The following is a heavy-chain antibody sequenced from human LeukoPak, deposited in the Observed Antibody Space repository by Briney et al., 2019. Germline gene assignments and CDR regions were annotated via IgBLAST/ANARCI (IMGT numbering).Heavy chain of an antibody. Sequence: GGSLRLSCAASGFTFSSYSMNWVRQAPGKGLEWVSYISSSSTIYYADSVKGRFTISRDNAKNSLYLQMNSLRAEDTAVYYCARGPPGTMIVVSLDYYYMDVWGKGTTVTVSS. CDR2: ISSSSTI. D-gene: IGHD3-22*01. CDR1: GFTFSSYS. V-gene: IGHV3-48*04. J-gene: IGHJ6*03. CDR3: ARGPPGTMIVVSLDYYYMDV.